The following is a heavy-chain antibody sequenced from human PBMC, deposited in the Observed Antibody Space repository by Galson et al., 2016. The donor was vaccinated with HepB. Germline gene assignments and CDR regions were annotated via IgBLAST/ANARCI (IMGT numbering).Heavy chain of an antibody. J-gene: IGHJ6*02. Sequence: SLRLSCAASGFTFSNYWMSWVRQPPGKGLEWVGNIKRDGSEKYYVDSVKGRFTISRDNAKNSLYLQMNSLRAEDTAVYYCARDRIPDRYYGLSVWGHGTTVTVSS. CDR2: IKRDGSEK. D-gene: IGHD1-14*01. CDR3: ARDRIPDRYYGLSV. V-gene: IGHV3-7*01. CDR1: GFTFSNYW.